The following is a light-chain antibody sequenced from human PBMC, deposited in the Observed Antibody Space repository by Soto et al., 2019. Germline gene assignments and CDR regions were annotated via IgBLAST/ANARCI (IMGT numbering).Light chain of an antibody. V-gene: IGKV3-15*01. Sequence: EIVMTQSPATLSVSPGERATLSCRASQSVSSNLAWYQQKPGQAPRLLIYGASTRATGIPARFSGSGSGTESTLTNSSLQSEDFAVYYCQQYNNWPPLTFGGGTKVEIK. J-gene: IGKJ4*01. CDR3: QQYNNWPPLT. CDR1: QSVSSN. CDR2: GAS.